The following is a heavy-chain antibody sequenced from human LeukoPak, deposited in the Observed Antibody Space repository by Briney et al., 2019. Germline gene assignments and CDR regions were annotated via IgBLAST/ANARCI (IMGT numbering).Heavy chain of an antibody. CDR1: GYTFTGYY. D-gene: IGHD3-3*01. J-gene: IGHJ4*02. CDR3: ARECDFCPLDS. CDR2: INPNSGGT. Sequence: ASVKVSCKASGYTFTGYYMHWVRQAPGQGLEWMGWINPNSGGTNYAQKFQGGVTMTRDTSISTAYMELSRLRSDDTAVYYCARECDFCPLDSWAQETLVTVSS. V-gene: IGHV1-2*02.